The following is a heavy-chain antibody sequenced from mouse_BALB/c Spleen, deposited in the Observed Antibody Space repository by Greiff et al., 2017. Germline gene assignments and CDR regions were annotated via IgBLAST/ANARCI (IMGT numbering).Heavy chain of an antibody. CDR1: GYTFTSYW. CDR3: AREATATYYFDY. J-gene: IGHJ2*01. Sequence: QVHVKQSGAELVKPGAPVKLSCKASGYTFTSYWMNWVKQRPGRGLEWIGRIDPSDSETHYNQKFKDKATLTVDKSSSTAYIQLSSLTSEDSAVYYCAREATATYYFDYWGQGTTLTVSS. D-gene: IGHD1-2*01. CDR2: IDPSDSET. V-gene: IGHV1-69*02.